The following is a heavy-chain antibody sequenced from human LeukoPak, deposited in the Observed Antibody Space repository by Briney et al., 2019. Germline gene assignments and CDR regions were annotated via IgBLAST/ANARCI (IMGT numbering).Heavy chain of an antibody. V-gene: IGHV3-64*01. CDR1: GFTLSPYT. J-gene: IGHJ3*02. CDR3: ARPYSSTWYFAFDI. CDR2: ISSNGGTS. D-gene: IGHD6-13*01. Sequence: PGGSLRLSCAASGFTLSPYTMHGVREAPGKGLDYGSAISSNGGTSFYANSVKGRFTISRDNSKNTLYLQMGSLRAEDMAVYYCARPYSSTWYFAFDIWGRGTMVTVSS.